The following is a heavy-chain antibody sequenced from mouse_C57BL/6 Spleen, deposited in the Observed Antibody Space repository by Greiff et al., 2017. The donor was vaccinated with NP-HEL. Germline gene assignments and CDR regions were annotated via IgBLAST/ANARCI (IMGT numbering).Heavy chain of an antibody. CDR1: GYTFTDYN. J-gene: IGHJ4*01. D-gene: IGHD3-2*02. Sequence: EVQLQQSGPELVKPGASVKIPCKASGYTFTDYNMDWVKQSHGKSLEWIGDINPNNGGTIYNQKFKGKATLTVDKSSSTAYMELRSLTSEDTAVYYSARPAQATDYAMDYWGQGTSVTVSS. V-gene: IGHV1-18*01. CDR2: INPNNGGT. CDR3: ARPAQATDYAMDY.